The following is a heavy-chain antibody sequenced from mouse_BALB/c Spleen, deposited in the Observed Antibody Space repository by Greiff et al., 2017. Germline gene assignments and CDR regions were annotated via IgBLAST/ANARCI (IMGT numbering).Heavy chain of an antibody. CDR1: GYAFSSYW. CDR2: IYPGDGDT. J-gene: IGHJ3*01. CDR3: ARDRYGFAY. V-gene: IGHV1-80*01. D-gene: IGHD2-14*01. Sequence: VQGVESGAELVRPGSSVKISCKASGYAFSSYWMNWVKQRPGQGLEWIGQIYPGDGDTNYNGKFKGKATLTADKSSSTAYMQLSSLTSEDSAVYFCARDRYGFAYWGQGTLVTVSA.